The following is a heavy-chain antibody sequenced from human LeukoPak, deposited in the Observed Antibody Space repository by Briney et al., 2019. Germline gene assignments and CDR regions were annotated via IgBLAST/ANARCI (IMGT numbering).Heavy chain of an antibody. CDR1: GFTFSSYG. J-gene: IGHJ4*02. D-gene: IGHD6-13*01. V-gene: IGHV3-30*18. CDR2: ISYDGSNK. Sequence: PGGSLRLSCAASGFTFSSYGMHWVRQAPGKGLEWVAVISYDGSNKYYADSVKGRFTISRDNSKNTLYLQMNSLRAEDTAVYYCAKQGNGIAAAALDYWGQGTLVTVSS. CDR3: AKQGNGIAAAALDY.